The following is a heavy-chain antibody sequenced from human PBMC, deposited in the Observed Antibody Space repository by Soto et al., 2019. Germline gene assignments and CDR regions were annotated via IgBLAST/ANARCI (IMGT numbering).Heavy chain of an antibody. CDR2: INAGNGNT. D-gene: IGHD3-10*01. CDR1: GYTFTSYA. V-gene: IGHV1-3*01. Sequence: QVQLVQSGAEVKKPGASVKVSCKASGYTFTSYAMHWVRQAPGQRLEWMGWINAGNGNTKYSQKFQGRVTITRDTSASTAYMELSSLRSEDTAVYYCARVEVGSGSYYDGSGYFQHWGQGTLVTVSS. CDR3: ARVEVGSGSYYDGSGYFQH. J-gene: IGHJ1*01.